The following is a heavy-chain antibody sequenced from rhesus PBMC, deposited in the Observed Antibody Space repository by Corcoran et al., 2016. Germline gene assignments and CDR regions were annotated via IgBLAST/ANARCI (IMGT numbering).Heavy chain of an antibody. CDR3: AREGEQRLVGY. Sequence: QVQLVQSGAAVKKPGSSVKVSCQASGYTFTDSSLPWVREAPRQGLEWMGLINPYNGNTKYAQKCQGRVTMTRDTSTSTAYMELSSLRSEDTAVYYCAREGEQRLVGYWGQGVLVTVSS. CDR1: GYTFTDSS. J-gene: IGHJ4*01. CDR2: INPYNGNT. V-gene: IGHV1S2*01. D-gene: IGHD6-31*01.